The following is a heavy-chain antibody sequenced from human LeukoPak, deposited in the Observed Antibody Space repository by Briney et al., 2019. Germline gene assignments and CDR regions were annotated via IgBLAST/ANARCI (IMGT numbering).Heavy chain of an antibody. V-gene: IGHV3-21*01. CDR3: ARDLGSGSYYKHDY. J-gene: IGHJ4*02. Sequence: GGSPRLSCVASAFSISSYWMSRVRQTPGKGLEWVSSISSSSSYIYYADSVKGRFTISRDNAKNSLYLQMNSLRAEDTAVYYCARDLGSGSYYKHDYWGQGTLVTVSS. D-gene: IGHD3-10*02. CDR1: AFSISSYW. CDR2: ISSSSSYI.